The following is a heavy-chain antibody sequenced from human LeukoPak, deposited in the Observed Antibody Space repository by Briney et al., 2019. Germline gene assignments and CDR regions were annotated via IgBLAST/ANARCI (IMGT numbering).Heavy chain of an antibody. D-gene: IGHD1-26*01. CDR2: ISDSGART. CDR3: ARTNSGSYWGHVDY. CDR1: GFTFSSYA. Sequence: GGSLRLSCAASGFTFSSYAMTWVRQAPGKGLEWVSTISDSGARTNYADSAKGRFTISRDNSKNTLYLQMNSLRAEDTAVYYCARTNSGSYWGHVDYWGQGTLVTVSS. J-gene: IGHJ4*02. V-gene: IGHV3-23*01.